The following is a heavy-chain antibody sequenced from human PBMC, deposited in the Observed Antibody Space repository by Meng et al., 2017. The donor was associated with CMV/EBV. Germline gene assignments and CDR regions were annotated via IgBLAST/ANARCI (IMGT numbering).Heavy chain of an antibody. CDR2: IYYSGST. Sequence: GSLRLSCTVSGGSISSSSYYWGWIRQPPGKGLEWIGSIYYSGSTYYNPSLKSRVTISVDTSKNQFSLKLSSVTAADTAVYYCARDPFSRGVVNSAFDYWGQGTLVTVS. CDR1: GGSISSSSYY. D-gene: IGHD3-3*01. V-gene: IGHV4-39*07. J-gene: IGHJ4*02. CDR3: ARDPFSRGVVNSAFDY.